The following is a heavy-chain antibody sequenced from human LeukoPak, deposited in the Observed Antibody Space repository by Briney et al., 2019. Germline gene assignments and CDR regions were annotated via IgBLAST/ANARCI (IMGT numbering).Heavy chain of an antibody. CDR2: IYYTGST. CDR1: GDSISSYY. V-gene: IGHV4-59*01. CDR3: ARVRHGWLDP. J-gene: IGHJ5*02. D-gene: IGHD3-16*01. Sequence: SETLSLTCTVSGDSISSYYWSWIRQPPGKGLEWIGYIYYTGSTNYNPPLKSRVTISVDTSKNQFSLKLGSVTAADTAVYYRARVRHGWLDPWGQRTLVTVSS.